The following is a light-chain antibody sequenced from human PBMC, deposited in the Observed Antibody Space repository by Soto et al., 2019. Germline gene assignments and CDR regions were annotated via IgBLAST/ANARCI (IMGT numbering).Light chain of an antibody. V-gene: IGKV3-15*01. J-gene: IGKJ4*01. CDR1: QSINSN. CDR2: GAS. Sequence: RVMPQSPVTLSVSPGESATLFCRASQSINSNLAWYQQKPGQAPRLLISGASTRATGVPARFSGSQSGTEFTLTISSLKSEDFAVYYCQQYNNWPPVFGGGTKVDIK. CDR3: QQYNNWPPV.